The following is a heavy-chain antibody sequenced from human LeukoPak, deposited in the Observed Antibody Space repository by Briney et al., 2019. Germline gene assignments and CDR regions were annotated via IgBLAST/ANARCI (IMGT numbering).Heavy chain of an antibody. D-gene: IGHD3-22*01. J-gene: IGHJ6*02. V-gene: IGHV3-9*03. CDR3: AKDLSSAITSALVLDV. Sequence: PGRSLRLSCTVSGFTFDDYAMHWVRHTPGKGLEWVAGITWNRDNIGYGDSVKGRFTISRDNVKNVLYLQMNSLRPEDMALYYCAKDLSSAITSALVLDVWGQGTTV. CDR2: ITWNRDNI. CDR1: GFTFDDYA.